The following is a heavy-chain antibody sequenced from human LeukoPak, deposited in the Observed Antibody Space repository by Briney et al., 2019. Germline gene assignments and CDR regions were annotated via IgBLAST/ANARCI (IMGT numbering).Heavy chain of an antibody. CDR3: ARDRPNYHESNGHYYDRDGDH. V-gene: IGHV3-23*01. D-gene: IGHD3-22*01. CDR2: MCGSAGCT. Sequence: GGSLRLSCAASGFTFNVYAMSWVRLAPGKGLQWVASMCGSAGCTFYADSVEGRFTISRDNSKNILYLEMNSLRAVDTAIYYCARDRPNYHESNGHYYDRDGDHWGQGTPVTVSS. J-gene: IGHJ5*02. CDR1: GFTFNVYA.